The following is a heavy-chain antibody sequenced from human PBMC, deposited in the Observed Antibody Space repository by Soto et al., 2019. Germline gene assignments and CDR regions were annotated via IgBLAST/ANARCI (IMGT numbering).Heavy chain of an antibody. Sequence: EVQLLQSGGGLVQPGGSLRLSCEASGVTFIHHAMTWVRQAPGKGLEWVSSISESGGTTYYADSVKGRFTISRDNPKNTLFLQMNSPRAEDTAVYYCVPGSSGAVGEDRWGQGTLVTVSS. V-gene: IGHV3-23*01. CDR1: GVTFIHHA. CDR3: VPGSSGAVGEDR. J-gene: IGHJ5*02. D-gene: IGHD1-26*01. CDR2: ISESGGTT.